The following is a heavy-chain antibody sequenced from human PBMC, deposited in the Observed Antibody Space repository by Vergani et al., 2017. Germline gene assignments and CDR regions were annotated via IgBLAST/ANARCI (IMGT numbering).Heavy chain of an antibody. CDR2: ISWNSGSI. CDR3: AKGMGIAVAAPPHWYFDL. D-gene: IGHD6-19*01. V-gene: IGHV3-9*01. CDR1: GFTFDDYA. Sequence: EVQLVESGGGLVKPGGSLRLSCAASGFTFDDYAMHWVRQAPGKGLEWVSGISWNSGSIGYADSVKGRFTISRDNAKNSLYLQMNSLRAEDTALYYCAKGMGIAVAAPPHWYFDLWGRGTLVTVSS. J-gene: IGHJ2*01.